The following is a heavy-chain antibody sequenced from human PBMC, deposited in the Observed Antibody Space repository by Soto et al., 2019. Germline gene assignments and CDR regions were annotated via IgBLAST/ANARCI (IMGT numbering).Heavy chain of an antibody. D-gene: IGHD1-1*01. Sequence: EVQLVESGGTLVQPGGSLRLSCAASAFSFSTSWMHWFRQAPGEGLVWVSRINPDGRTINYADSVKGRCTISRDNAKNTLYLQMNIMRVEDTAVYVCATDGNFRLDNWGLGALVNVSA. CDR3: ATDGNFRLDN. CDR1: AFSFSTSW. J-gene: IGHJ4*01. CDR2: INPDGRTI. V-gene: IGHV3-74*01.